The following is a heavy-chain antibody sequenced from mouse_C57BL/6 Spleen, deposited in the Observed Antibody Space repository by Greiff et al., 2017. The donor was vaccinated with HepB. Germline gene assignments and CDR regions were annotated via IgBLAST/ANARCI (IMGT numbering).Heavy chain of an antibody. D-gene: IGHD2-2*01. J-gene: IGHJ3*01. CDR2: INPSSGYT. CDR3: ARSGYGYDEFAY. V-gene: IGHV1-4*01. CDR1: GYTFTSYT. Sequence: VQLQESGAELARPGASVKMSCKASGYTFTSYTMHWVKQRPGQGLEWIGYINPSSGYTKYNQKFKDKATLTADKSSSTAYMQLRSLTSEDSAVYYCARSGYGYDEFAYWGQGTLVTVSA.